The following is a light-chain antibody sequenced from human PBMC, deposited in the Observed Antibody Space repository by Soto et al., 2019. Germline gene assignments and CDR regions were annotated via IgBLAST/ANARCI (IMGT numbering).Light chain of an antibody. CDR1: SSNIGAGYD. J-gene: IGLJ3*02. CDR3: QSYDSSLSGSV. Sequence: QSVLTQPPSVSGAPGQRVTLSCTGRSSNIGAGYDVHWYQQLPGTAPKLLIYGNSNRPSGVPDRFSGSKSGTSASLAITGLQAEDEADHYCQSYDSSLSGSVFGGGTKVTVL. V-gene: IGLV1-40*01. CDR2: GNS.